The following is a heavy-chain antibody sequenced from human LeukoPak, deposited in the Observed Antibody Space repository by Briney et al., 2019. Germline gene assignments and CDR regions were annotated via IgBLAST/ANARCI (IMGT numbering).Heavy chain of an antibody. CDR3: ARDSPTGDYYYYYGMDV. CDR2: IIPIFGTA. CDR1: GGSFSRYA. V-gene: IGHV1-69*05. J-gene: IGHJ6*02. Sequence: SVKVSCKASGGSFSRYAISWVRQAPGQGLEWMGGIIPIFGTANYAQKFQGRVTMTRDTSTSTVYMELSSLRSEDTAVYYCARDSPTGDYYYYYGMDVWGQGTTVTVSS. D-gene: IGHD7-27*01.